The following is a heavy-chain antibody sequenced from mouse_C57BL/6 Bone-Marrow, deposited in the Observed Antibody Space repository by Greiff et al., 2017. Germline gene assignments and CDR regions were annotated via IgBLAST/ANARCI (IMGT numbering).Heavy chain of an antibody. D-gene: IGHD2-1*01. J-gene: IGHJ3*01. CDR1: GYTFTSYG. CDR3: AVYFSWFAY. CDR2: IYPRSGNT. V-gene: IGHV1-81*01. Sequence: QVQLQQSGAELARPGASVKLPCKASGYTFTSYGISWVKQRTGQGLEWIGEIYPRSGNTYYNEKFKGKATLTADKSSSTAYMELRSLTSEDSAVYFCAVYFSWFAYWGQGTLVTVSA.